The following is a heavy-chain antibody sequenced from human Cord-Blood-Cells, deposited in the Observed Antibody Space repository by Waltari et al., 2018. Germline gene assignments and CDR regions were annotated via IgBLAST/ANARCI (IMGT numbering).Heavy chain of an antibody. V-gene: IGHV4-39*01. D-gene: IGHD4-17*01. CDR3: ARQTTVTTYYFDY. J-gene: IGHJ4*02. CDR1: GGSISSSSYY. Sequence: QLQLQESGPGLVKPSENLSLTCTVSGGSISSSSYYWGWIRQPPGKGLEWIGSIYYSGSTYYNPSLKSRVTISVDTSKNQFSLKLSSVTAADTAVYYCARQTTVTTYYFDYWGQGTLVTVSS. CDR2: IYYSGST.